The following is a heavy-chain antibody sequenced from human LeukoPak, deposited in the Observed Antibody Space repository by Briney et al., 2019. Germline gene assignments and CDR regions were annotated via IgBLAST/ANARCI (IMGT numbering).Heavy chain of an antibody. Sequence: SVKVSCKASGGTFLSSTISWVRQAPGQGLEWMGRFIPRLGTSNYAQKFQGRVTITADRATNTANMELSSLRSEDTAVYFCAREGGYFGSLDSWGQGTLVTVSS. J-gene: IGHJ4*02. V-gene: IGHV1-69*08. CDR1: GGTFLSST. D-gene: IGHD3-10*01. CDR2: FIPRLGTS. CDR3: AREGGYFGSLDS.